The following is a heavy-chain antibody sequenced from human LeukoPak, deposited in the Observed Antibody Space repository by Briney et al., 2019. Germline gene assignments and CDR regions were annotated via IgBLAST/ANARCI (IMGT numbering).Heavy chain of an antibody. J-gene: IGHJ4*02. Sequence: GGSLRLSCAASGFTFSSYGMHWVRQAPGKGLEWVAVISYDGSNKYYADSVKGRFTISRDNSKNTLYLQMNSLRAEDTAVYYCAKPFYGSGSSIDYWGQGTLVTVSS. D-gene: IGHD3-10*01. CDR1: GFTFSSYG. CDR2: ISYDGSNK. V-gene: IGHV3-30*18. CDR3: AKPFYGSGSSIDY.